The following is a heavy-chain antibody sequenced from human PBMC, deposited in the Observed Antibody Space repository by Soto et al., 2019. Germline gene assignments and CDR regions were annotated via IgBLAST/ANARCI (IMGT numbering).Heavy chain of an antibody. CDR2: MGTISSDI. J-gene: IGHJ4*02. D-gene: IGHD3-10*01. V-gene: IGHV3-21*01. Sequence: GGSLRLSCAASGFTFSAYSLTWVRQAPGRGLEWVSSMGTISSDIFYAASVKGRFTMSRDNVKNTVYLQMSGLRAEDTAVYYCASTLPRMLWLGGIDYWGQGALVTVSS. CDR1: GFTFSAYS. CDR3: ASTLPRMLWLGGIDY.